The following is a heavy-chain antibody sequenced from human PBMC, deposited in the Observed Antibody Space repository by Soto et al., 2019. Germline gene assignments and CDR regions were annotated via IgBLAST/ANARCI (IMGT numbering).Heavy chain of an antibody. J-gene: IGHJ4*02. Sequence: EVQLVESGGGLVKPGGSLRLSCAASGFTFSSYSMNWVRQAPGKGLEWVSSISSSSSYIYYADSVKGRFTISRDNTKNSLYLQMNSLRAEDTAVYYCAREGFVYDSSGYVTWGQGTLVTVSS. V-gene: IGHV3-21*01. CDR1: GFTFSSYS. CDR3: AREGFVYDSSGYVT. CDR2: ISSSSSYI. D-gene: IGHD3-22*01.